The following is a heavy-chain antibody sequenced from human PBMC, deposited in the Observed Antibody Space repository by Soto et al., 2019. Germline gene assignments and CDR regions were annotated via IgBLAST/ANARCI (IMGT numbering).Heavy chain of an antibody. V-gene: IGHV4-31*03. CDR3: SRGILV. CDR1: GGSIHSGGYC. D-gene: IGHD5-18*01. J-gene: IGHJ4*02. CDR2: ISYGGST. Sequence: QVQLQESGPGLVKPSQTLSLTCTVSGGSIHSGGYCWSWIRQHPGKGLDWIGCISYGGSTSYNPSRKSRVTKSVSTSKNQISLKLTSVTAADTAVYYCSRGILVWGQGALITVSS.